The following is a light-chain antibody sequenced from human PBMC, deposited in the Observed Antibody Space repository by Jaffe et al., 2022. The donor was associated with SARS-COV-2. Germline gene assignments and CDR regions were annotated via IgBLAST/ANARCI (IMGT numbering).Light chain of an antibody. Sequence: QSALTQPASVSGSPGQSITISCTGSSSDIGGYNYVSWYQQSPDKVPKLMIYDVRNRPSGVSNRFSGSKSGNTASLTISGLQADDEADYYCSSYTSINTVVFGGGTKLTVL. CDR1: SSDIGGYNY. V-gene: IGLV2-14*01. J-gene: IGLJ2*01. CDR2: DVR. CDR3: SSYTSINTVV.